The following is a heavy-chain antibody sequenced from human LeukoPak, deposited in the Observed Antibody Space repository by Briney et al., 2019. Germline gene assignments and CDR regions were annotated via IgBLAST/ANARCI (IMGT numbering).Heavy chain of an antibody. CDR1: GFIFGRHG. J-gene: IGHJ4*02. CDR3: ARDGSTSGWYPSIDF. CDR2: IWYDGGNK. D-gene: IGHD6-19*01. Sequence: PRGSLRLSCIASGFIFGRHGMLWVRQAPGKGLECVAVIWYDGGNKWYADSVRGRFTISRDNSKNTLYLQMNSLRAEDTAMYYCARDGSTSGWYPSIDFWGQGTLVTVSS. V-gene: IGHV3-33*01.